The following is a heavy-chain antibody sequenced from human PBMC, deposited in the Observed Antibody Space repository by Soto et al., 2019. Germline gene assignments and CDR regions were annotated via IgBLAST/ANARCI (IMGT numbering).Heavy chain of an antibody. CDR3: ARGSGRYYYYGMDV. CDR2: IYNTGST. J-gene: IGHJ6*02. V-gene: IGHV4-59*01. Sequence: SETLSLTCTVSGGSISSYYWSWIRQPPWQGLEWIGCIYNTGSTNYNPSLKSRVTISVDTSKNQFSLKLNSVSAADTAVYYCARGSGRYYYYGMDVWGQGTTVTVSS. CDR1: GGSISSYY.